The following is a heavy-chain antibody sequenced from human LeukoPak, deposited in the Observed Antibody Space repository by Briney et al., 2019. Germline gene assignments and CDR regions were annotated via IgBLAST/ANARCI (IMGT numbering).Heavy chain of an antibody. CDR1: GGSISSYY. D-gene: IGHD1-1*01. J-gene: IGHJ3*02. CDR3: ARYKSVGAFDI. Sequence: SETLSLTCTVSGGSISSYYWSWIRQPPGKGLEWIGYIYYSGSTNYNPSLKSRVTISVDTSKNQFSLKLSSVTAADTAVYYCARYKSVGAFDIWGRGTLVTVSS. CDR2: IYYSGST. V-gene: IGHV4-59*08.